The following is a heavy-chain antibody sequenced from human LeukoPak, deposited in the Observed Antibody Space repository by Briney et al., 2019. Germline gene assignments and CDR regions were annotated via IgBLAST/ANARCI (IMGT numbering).Heavy chain of an antibody. CDR3: ARDYGDYSYFDY. CDR1: GYTFTTYA. V-gene: IGHV1-3*01. D-gene: IGHD4-17*01. J-gene: IGHJ4*01. CDR2: INPGNDNT. Sequence: ASVKVSCKASGYTFTTYAIHWVRQAPGQRLEWMGWINPGNDNTKYSQKFQGRLTITRGTSASAAYMELSNLRSGDTAVYYCARDYGDYSYFDYWGHGTLVTVSS.